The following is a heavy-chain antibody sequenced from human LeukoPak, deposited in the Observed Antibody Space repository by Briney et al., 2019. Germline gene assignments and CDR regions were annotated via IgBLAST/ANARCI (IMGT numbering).Heavy chain of an antibody. Sequence: GGSLRLSCAASGFTFSGYWMHWVRQAPGKGLVWVSHINTDGSSTTYADSVKGRLTISRDNAKNTLYLQMNSLRAEDTAVYYCARSGGSSSLGYWGQGTLVTVSS. D-gene: IGHD6-6*01. CDR1: GFTFSGYW. V-gene: IGHV3-74*01. CDR2: INTDGSST. CDR3: ARSGGSSSLGY. J-gene: IGHJ4*02.